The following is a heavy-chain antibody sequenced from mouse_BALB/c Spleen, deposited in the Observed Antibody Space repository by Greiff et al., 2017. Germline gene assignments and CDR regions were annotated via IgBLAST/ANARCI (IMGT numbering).Heavy chain of an antibody. V-gene: IGHV5-12-2*01. CDR3: ARQAGVFYAMDY. J-gene: IGHJ4*01. Sequence: EVQLVESGGGLVQPGGSLKLSCAASGFTFSSYTMSWVRQTPEKRLEWVAYISNGGGSTYYPDTVKGRFTISRDNAKNTLYLQMSSLKSEDTAMYYCARQAGVFYAMDYWGQGTSVTVSS. CDR2: ISNGGGST. CDR1: GFTFSSYT.